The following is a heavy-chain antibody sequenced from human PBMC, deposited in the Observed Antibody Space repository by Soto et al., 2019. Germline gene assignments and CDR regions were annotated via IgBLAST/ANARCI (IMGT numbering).Heavy chain of an antibody. CDR1: GFTFSNYA. D-gene: IGHD6-6*01. Sequence: PGGSLRLSCTTSGFTFSNYAMHWVRQAPGKGLEWVAVISYDGRDIYYSDSVKGRFTISRDNSKNTVYLQMNSLETVDTAIYSCAREIVGRHIEYYFHSGGQVTLVTVSS. CDR2: ISYDGRDI. V-gene: IGHV3-30*04. J-gene: IGHJ4*02. CDR3: AREIVGRHIEYYFHS.